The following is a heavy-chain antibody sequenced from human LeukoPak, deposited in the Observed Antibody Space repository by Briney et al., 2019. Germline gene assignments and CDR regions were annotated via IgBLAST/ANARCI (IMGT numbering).Heavy chain of an antibody. CDR2: IYYSGST. J-gene: IGHJ4*02. Sequence: SETLSLTCTVSGGSISSSSYYWGWIRQPPGKGLEWIGSIYYSGSTYYNPSLKSRVTISVDTSKNQFSLKLSSVTAADTAVYYCARPESGSFDYWGQGTLVTVSS. CDR3: ARPESGSFDY. V-gene: IGHV4-39*01. D-gene: IGHD3-10*01. CDR1: GGSISSSSYY.